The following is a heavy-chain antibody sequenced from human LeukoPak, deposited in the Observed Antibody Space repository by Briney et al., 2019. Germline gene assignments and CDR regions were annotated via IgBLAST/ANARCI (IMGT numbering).Heavy chain of an antibody. V-gene: IGHV3-23*01. CDR3: AKDRTTLTYYFDY. CDR2: ISSSGGST. CDR1: GFTFSSYG. J-gene: IGHJ4*02. D-gene: IGHD4-17*01. Sequence: GGSLRLSCAASGFTFSSYGMSWVRQAPGKGLEWVSLISSSGGSTYYADSVKGRFTISRDNSKNTLYLQMNSLRAEDTAVYYCAKDRTTLTYYFDYWGQGTLVTVSS.